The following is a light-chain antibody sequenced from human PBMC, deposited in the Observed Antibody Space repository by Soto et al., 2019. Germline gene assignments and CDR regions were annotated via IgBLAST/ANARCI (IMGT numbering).Light chain of an antibody. CDR2: DVS. CDR1: SSDVGGYNY. Sequence: QSALTQPRSVSGSPGQSVTISCTGTSSDVGGYNYVSWYQQHPGKAPKLMIYDVSKRPSGVPDRFSGSKSGNTAFLTISGLQAEDEADYYCCSYAGSCVVFGGGTKLTVL. V-gene: IGLV2-11*01. CDR3: CSYAGSCVV. J-gene: IGLJ2*01.